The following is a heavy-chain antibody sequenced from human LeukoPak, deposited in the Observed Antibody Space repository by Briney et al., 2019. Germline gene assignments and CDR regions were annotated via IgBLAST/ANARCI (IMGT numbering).Heavy chain of an antibody. CDR2: IDKDGTNI. V-gene: IGHV3-74*01. CDR3: ARTDWYHNDY. CDR1: GFAFSAHW. Sequence: GGSLRLSCAASGFAFSAHWMHWVRQGPGKGLVWVARIDKDGTNINYADSVKGRFTISRDNAKNTLYLQMNSLRVEDTAMHYCARTDWYHNDYWGQGTLVTVSS. D-gene: IGHD2-21*01. J-gene: IGHJ4*02.